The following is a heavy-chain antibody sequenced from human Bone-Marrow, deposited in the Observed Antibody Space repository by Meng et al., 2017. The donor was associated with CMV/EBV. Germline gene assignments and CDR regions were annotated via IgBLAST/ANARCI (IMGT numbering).Heavy chain of an antibody. V-gene: IGHV3-74*01. J-gene: IGHJ6*02. CDR3: ARAISNYYGMDV. CDR1: GFTFSAYW. Sequence: GESLKISCAASGFTFSAYWMHWVRQAPGKGLVWVSHINSDGRSPTHADSVKGRFTISRDNAKNTLYLQMNSLRAEDTAVYYCARAISNYYGMDVWGQGTTVAASS. CDR2: INSDGRSP. D-gene: IGHD4-11*01.